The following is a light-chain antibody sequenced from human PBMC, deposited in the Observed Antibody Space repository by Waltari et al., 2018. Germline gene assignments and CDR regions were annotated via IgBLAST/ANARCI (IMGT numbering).Light chain of an antibody. Sequence: EIQLTQSPSAMSASVGDTVTITCRATHDISQYLAWFQQKPGKAPERLVYTASKLQSGVPPRFSGSGSGTEFTLTISSLQPEDVATYYCLQHYSYPLTFGGGTNVQIK. CDR3: LQHYSYPLT. J-gene: IGKJ4*01. V-gene: IGKV1-17*03. CDR1: HDISQY. CDR2: TAS.